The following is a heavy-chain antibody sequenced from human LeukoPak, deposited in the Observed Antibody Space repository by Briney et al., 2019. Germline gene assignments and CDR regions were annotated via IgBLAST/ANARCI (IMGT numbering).Heavy chain of an antibody. V-gene: IGHV1-8*01. CDR1: GYTFTNYD. J-gene: IGHJ4*02. D-gene: IGHD2-21*02. CDR3: ARTPPKGDIDY. CDR2: MSASSGNT. Sequence: ASVKVSCKASGYTFTNYDINWVRQATGQGLEWLGWMSASSGNTGYAQKFQGRVSTTRATSISTAYLELSSLTFEGTAVYYCARTPPKGDIDYWGQGTLVTVSS.